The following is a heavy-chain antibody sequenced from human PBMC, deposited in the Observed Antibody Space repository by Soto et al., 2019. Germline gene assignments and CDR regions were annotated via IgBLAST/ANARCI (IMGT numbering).Heavy chain of an antibody. Sequence: TLSLTCTFSVCSISSDRYFCNWTRHHPWKGLEWIGYVFYSGTTFYNPSLKRRLSISVDTSNNQFSLKLTSVTDADTAVYFGARGRLRWCYFDDWGQGAMGIVS. J-gene: IGHJ3*01. D-gene: IGHD2-21*01. V-gene: IGHV4-31*03. CDR1: VCSISSDRYF. CDR2: VFYSGTT. CDR3: ARGRLRWCYFDD.